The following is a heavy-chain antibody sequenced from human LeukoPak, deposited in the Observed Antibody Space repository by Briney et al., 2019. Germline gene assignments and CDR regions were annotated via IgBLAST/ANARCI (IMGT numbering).Heavy chain of an antibody. J-gene: IGHJ4*02. CDR2: ISSSSSTI. Sequence: GGSLRLSCAASGFTFSSYSMTWVRQAPGKGLEWVSYISSSSSTIYYADSVKGRFTISRDNAKNSLYLQMNSLRAEDTAVYYCAGVPRFLEWYPFDYWGQGTLVTVSS. V-gene: IGHV3-48*01. CDR1: GFTFSSYS. CDR3: AGVPRFLEWYPFDY. D-gene: IGHD3-3*01.